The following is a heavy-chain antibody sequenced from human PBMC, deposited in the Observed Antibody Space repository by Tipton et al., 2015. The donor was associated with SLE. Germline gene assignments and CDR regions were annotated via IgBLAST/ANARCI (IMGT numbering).Heavy chain of an antibody. CDR2: IYYSGST. CDR1: GGSISSHY. J-gene: IGHJ5*02. CDR3: ARVGYDYNWFDP. V-gene: IGHV4-59*11. D-gene: IGHD5-12*01. Sequence: TLSLTCTVSGGSISSHYWSWIRQPPGKGLEWIGYIYYSGSTNYNPSLKSRVTISVDTSKNQLSLKLSSVTAADTALYYCARVGYDYNWFDPWGQGTLVTVSS.